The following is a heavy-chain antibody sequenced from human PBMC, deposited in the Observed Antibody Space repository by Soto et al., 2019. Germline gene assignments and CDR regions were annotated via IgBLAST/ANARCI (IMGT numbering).Heavy chain of an antibody. CDR1: GFSFSISP. D-gene: IGHD7-27*01. Sequence: QVQLVESGGGVVQPGRSLRLSCAASGFSFSISPMHWVRQAPCKGPEWVALISYDGTNKFYADSVKGRFTISRDNSKSTLYLQVDSLRPEDAAVYYCARDPKTSGCQNWAFNYFDSWGQGTLVTVSS. V-gene: IGHV3-30-3*01. CDR3: ARDPKTSGCQNWAFNYFDS. CDR2: ISYDGTNK. J-gene: IGHJ4*02.